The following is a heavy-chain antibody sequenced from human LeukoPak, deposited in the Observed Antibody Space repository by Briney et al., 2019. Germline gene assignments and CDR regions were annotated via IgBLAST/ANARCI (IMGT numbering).Heavy chain of an antibody. CDR1: GYTFTSYG. V-gene: IGHV1-18*01. Sequence: ASVKVSCKASGYTFTSYGISWVRQAPGQGLEWMGWISAYNGNTNYAQKLQGGVTMTTDTSTSTAYMELRSLRSDDTAVYYCATGVLWFGELHAFDIWGQGTMVTVSS. CDR3: ATGVLWFGELHAFDI. D-gene: IGHD3-10*01. J-gene: IGHJ3*02. CDR2: ISAYNGNT.